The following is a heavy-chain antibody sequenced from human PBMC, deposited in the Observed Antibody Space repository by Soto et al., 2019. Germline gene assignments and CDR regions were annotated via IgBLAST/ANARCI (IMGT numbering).Heavy chain of an antibody. CDR2: ISYDGSNK. CDR3: GTTPDWFDP. V-gene: IGHV3-30-3*01. J-gene: IGHJ5*02. CDR1: GFTFSSYA. Sequence: QVQLVESGGGVVQPGRSLRLSCAASGFTFSSYAMHWVRQAPGKGLEWVAVISYDGSNKYYADSVKGRFTISRDNSKNTLYLQMSSLRAEETAVYYCGTTPDWFDPWGQGTLVTVSS.